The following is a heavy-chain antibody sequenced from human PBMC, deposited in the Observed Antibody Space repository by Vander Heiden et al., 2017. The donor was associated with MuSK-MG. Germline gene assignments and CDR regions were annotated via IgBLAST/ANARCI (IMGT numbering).Heavy chain of an antibody. CDR2: IYYSGRN. V-gene: IGHV4-59*08. CDR1: VGSISSYY. Sequence: QVQLQESGPGLVKPSETLSLTCTVSVGSISSYYWSWIRQPPGKGLEWIGYIYYSGRNNYNPALKSRVTISVDTSKNQLSRKLRSVTAAETAVYYCARHPRSSSSWTFDYWGQGTLVTVSS. J-gene: IGHJ4*02. D-gene: IGHD6-13*01. CDR3: ARHPRSSSSWTFDY.